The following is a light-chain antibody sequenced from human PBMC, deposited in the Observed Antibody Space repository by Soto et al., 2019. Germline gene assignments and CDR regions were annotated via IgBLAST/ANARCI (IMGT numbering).Light chain of an antibody. Sequence: DIQMTQSPSSLSASVGDRVTITCQASHDINNYLNWYQQKPGKAPKLLIYDASNLKTGVPSRFSGSGSGTDFTFTISNLQPEDIATYYCQQFDDLPFTFGPETKVDIK. V-gene: IGKV1-33*01. CDR2: DAS. CDR3: QQFDDLPFT. CDR1: HDINNY. J-gene: IGKJ3*01.